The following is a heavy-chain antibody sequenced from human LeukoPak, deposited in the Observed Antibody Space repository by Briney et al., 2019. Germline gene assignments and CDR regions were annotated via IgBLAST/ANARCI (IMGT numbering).Heavy chain of an antibody. CDR1: GYXFTSYW. J-gene: IGHJ4*02. Sequence: GESLKISCKGSGYXFTSYWICWVRQMPGKGLEWMGIIYPGDSDTRYSPSFQGQVTISADKSISTAYLQWSSLKASDTAMYYCARSPYYGSGSYLNDYWGQGTLVTVSS. V-gene: IGHV5-51*01. CDR3: ARSPYYGSGSYLNDY. CDR2: IYPGDSDT. D-gene: IGHD3-10*01.